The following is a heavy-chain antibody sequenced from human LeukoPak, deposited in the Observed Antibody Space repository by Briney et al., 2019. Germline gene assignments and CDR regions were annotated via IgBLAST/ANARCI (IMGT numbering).Heavy chain of an antibody. V-gene: IGHV4-39*01. J-gene: IGHJ4*02. CDR3: ARILTQLWVDY. CDR1: GGSISSSSYY. D-gene: IGHD5-18*01. Sequence: PSETLSLTCTVSGGSISSSSYYWGWIRQPPGKGLEWIGSIYYSGSTYYNPSLKSRVTISVDTSKNQFSLKLSSVTAADTAVYYCARILTQLWVDYWGQGTLVTVSS. CDR2: IYYSGST.